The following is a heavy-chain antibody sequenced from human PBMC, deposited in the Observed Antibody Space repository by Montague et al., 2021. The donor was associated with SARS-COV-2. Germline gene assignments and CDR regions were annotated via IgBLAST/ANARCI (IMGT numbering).Heavy chain of an antibody. CDR1: GDSISRSTNH. J-gene: IGHJ4*02. CDR2: IHYSGRT. D-gene: IGHD2-15*01. CDR3: TRTTDDSALAATF. Sequence: SETLSLPCSVSGDSISRSTNHWGWIRQPPGKGLEWIASIHYSGRTYHNPPLKSRVTMSVDTSKNQFSLKLSSVTAADTAVYYCTRTTDDSALAATFWGQGTLVTVSS. V-gene: IGHV4-39*01.